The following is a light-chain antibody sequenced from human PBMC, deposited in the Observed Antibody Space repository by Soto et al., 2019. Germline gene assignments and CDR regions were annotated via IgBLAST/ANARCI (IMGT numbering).Light chain of an antibody. J-gene: IGLJ2*01. CDR3: GSYASATLI. CDR1: NSDIGAYDY. V-gene: IGLV2-14*01. CDR2: EVT. Sequence: QSALTQPASVSGSPGQSITISCTGSNSDIGAYDYVSWYQQHPGKPPTLLIYEVTFRPSGVPNRFSGSKSGNTATLTISGLLTEDEADYYCGSYASATLIFGGGTKATVL.